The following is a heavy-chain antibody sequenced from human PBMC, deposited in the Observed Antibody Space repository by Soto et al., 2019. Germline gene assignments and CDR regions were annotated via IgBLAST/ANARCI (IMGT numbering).Heavy chain of an antibody. CDR1: GFTLSGRS. CDR3: ARGWFGPDV. V-gene: IGHV3-74*01. Sequence: EVQLVESGGGLVQPGGSLRLSCAASGFTLSGRSMHWVRQAPGKGLGWVSGIDNAGTDSTYADSVKGRFTSSRDNAKNMLYLKMNSLRVEHTAVYYCARGWFGPDVWGKGTTVTVSS. J-gene: IGHJ6*04. D-gene: IGHD3-10*01. CDR2: IDNAGTDS.